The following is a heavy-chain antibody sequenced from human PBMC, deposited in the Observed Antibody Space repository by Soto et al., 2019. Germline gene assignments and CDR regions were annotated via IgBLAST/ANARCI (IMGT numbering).Heavy chain of an antibody. V-gene: IGHV4-34*01. CDR1: GGSFSGYY. J-gene: IGHJ4*02. D-gene: IGHD4-4*01. CDR3: ARGLPFPRNLTVTNGYYFDY. CDR2: INHSGST. Sequence: PSETLSLSCAVYGGSFSGYYWSWIRQPPGKGPEWIGEINHSGSTNYNPSLKSRVTISVDTSKNQFSLKLSSVTAADTAVYYCARGLPFPRNLTVTNGYYFDYWGQGTLVTVSS.